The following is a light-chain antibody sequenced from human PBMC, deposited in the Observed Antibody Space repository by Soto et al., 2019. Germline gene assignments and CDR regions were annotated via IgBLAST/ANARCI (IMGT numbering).Light chain of an antibody. J-gene: IGKJ4*01. CDR2: GAS. Sequence: EIVLTQSPGTLSLSPGERATLSCRASQSVSSSYLAWYQQKPGQAPRLLIYGASSRATGLPDRFSGSGSGTEFTLTISRLEPEDFAVYYCHQYGSSPLTFGGGTKVEIK. CDR1: QSVSSSY. V-gene: IGKV3-20*01. CDR3: HQYGSSPLT.